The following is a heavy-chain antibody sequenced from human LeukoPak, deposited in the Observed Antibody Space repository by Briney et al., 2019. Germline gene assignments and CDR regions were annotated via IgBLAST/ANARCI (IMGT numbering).Heavy chain of an antibody. D-gene: IGHD6-13*01. V-gene: IGHV3-48*01. CDR2: ISSSSSTI. Sequence: PGGSLRLSCAASGFTFSSYGMTWVRQAPGKGLEWVSYISSSSSTIYYADSVKGRFTISRDNAKNSLYLQLNSLRAEDTAVYYCAKDWGNSSSWINWFDPWGQGTLVTVSS. CDR3: AKDWGNSSSWINWFDP. J-gene: IGHJ5*02. CDR1: GFTFSSYG.